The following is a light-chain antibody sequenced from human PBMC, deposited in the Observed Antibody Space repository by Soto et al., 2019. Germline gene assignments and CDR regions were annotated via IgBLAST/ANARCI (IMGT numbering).Light chain of an antibody. V-gene: IGKV1-5*01. J-gene: IGKJ1*01. CDR3: QQYNSYPET. CDR2: DAS. Sequence: DIQMTQSPSTLSASLGDRVTITCRASQSISSWLAWYQQKPGKAPKLLIYDASSLESGVPSRFSGSGSGTEFTLTISSLQPDDFATYYCQQYNSYPETFGQGTKVDIK. CDR1: QSISSW.